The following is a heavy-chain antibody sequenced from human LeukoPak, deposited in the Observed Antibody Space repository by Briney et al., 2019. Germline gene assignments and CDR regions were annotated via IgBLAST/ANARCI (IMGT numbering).Heavy chain of an antibody. CDR1: GASISDYY. Sequence: PSETLSLTCNVSGASISDYYWSWIRQSPTRGLEWIGNVSSRGATNNNPSLKSRVTTSAHTSENQLSLKLTSVTAADTAVYYCARAQKTMLSRAVYFFDFWGQGLLVTVSS. CDR2: VSSRGAT. CDR3: ARAQKTMLSRAVYFFDF. J-gene: IGHJ4*02. V-gene: IGHV4-59*01. D-gene: IGHD2-2*01.